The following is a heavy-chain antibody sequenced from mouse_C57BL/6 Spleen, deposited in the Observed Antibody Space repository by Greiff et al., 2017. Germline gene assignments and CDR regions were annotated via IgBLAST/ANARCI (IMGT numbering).Heavy chain of an antibody. CDR2: IDPSDSAT. J-gene: IGHJ3*01. D-gene: IGHD5-5*01. CDR3: ARGTTY. CDR1: GYTFTSYW. Sequence: QVQLQQPGAELVRPWSSVKLSCKASGYTFTSYWMHWVKQRPIQGLEWIGNIDPSDSATHYTQKFKDKDTLTVDKSSSTAYMQLSSLTYEDSAVYYCARGTTYWGQGTLVTVSA. V-gene: IGHV1-52*01.